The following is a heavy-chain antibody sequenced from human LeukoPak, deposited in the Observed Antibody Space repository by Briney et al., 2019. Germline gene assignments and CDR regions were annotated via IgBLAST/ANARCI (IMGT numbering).Heavy chain of an antibody. J-gene: IGHJ4*02. CDR3: AKDRETGFLGYYYDSSGYAPAGY. CDR1: GFTFSSYG. CDR2: IRYDGSNK. D-gene: IGHD3-22*01. V-gene: IGHV3-30*02. Sequence: PGGSLRLSCAASGFTFSSYGMHWVRQAPGKGLEWVAFIRYDGSNKYYADSVKGRFTISRDNSKNTLYLQMNSLRAEDTAVYYCAKDRETGFLGYYYDSSGYAPAGYWGQGTLVTVSS.